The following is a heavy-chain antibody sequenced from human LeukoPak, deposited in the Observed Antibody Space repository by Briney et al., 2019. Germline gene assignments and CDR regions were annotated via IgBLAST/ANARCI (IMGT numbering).Heavy chain of an antibody. CDR3: ASRYGSGSSSWDYYYYYYMDV. CDR1: GGTFSSYA. Sequence: SVKVSCKASGGTFSSYAISWVRQAPGQGLEWMRGIIPIFGTANYAQKFQGRVTITTDESTSTAYMELSSLRSEDTAVYYCASRYGSGSSSWDYYYYYYMDVWGKGTTVTVSS. D-gene: IGHD6-13*01. J-gene: IGHJ6*03. CDR2: IIPIFGTA. V-gene: IGHV1-69*05.